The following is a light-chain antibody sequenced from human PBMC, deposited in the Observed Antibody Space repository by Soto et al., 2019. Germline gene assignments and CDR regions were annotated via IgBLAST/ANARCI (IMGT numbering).Light chain of an antibody. CDR3: SSYTSSSTWV. Sequence: QSALTQPASVSGSPGQSITISCTGTSSDVGGYNHVSWYQQHPGKAPKLMIYEVSNRPSGVSNRFSGSKSGNTASLTISGLQAEDEADYHCSSYTSSSTWVFGGGTKLTVL. CDR1: SSDVGGYNH. CDR2: EVS. V-gene: IGLV2-14*01. J-gene: IGLJ3*02.